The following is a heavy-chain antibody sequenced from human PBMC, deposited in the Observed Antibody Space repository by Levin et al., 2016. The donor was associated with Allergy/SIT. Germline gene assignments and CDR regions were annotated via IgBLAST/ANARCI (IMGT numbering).Heavy chain of an antibody. J-gene: IGHJ6*02. Sequence: WVRQAPGQGLEWMGIINPSGGSTSYAQKFQGRVTMTRDTSTSTVYMELSSLRSEDTAVYYCARGTLDGDYAGNYYYYYGMDVWGQGTTVTVSS. D-gene: IGHD4-17*01. V-gene: IGHV1-46*01. CDR2: INPSGGST. CDR3: ARGTLDGDYAGNYYYYYGMDV.